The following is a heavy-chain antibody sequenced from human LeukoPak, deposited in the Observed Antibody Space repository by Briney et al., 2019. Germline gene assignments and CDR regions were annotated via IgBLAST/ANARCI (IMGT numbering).Heavy chain of an antibody. CDR2: ISSSSSSYI. CDR1: GFTFSSYS. Sequence: PGGSLRLSCAASGFTFSSYSMNWVRQAPGKGLEWVSSISSSSSSYIYYADSVKGRFTISRDNAKNSLYLQMNSLRAEDTAVYYCARGFGGVIVRRDYWGQGTLVTVSS. D-gene: IGHD3-16*02. CDR3: ARGFGGVIVRRDY. J-gene: IGHJ4*02. V-gene: IGHV3-21*01.